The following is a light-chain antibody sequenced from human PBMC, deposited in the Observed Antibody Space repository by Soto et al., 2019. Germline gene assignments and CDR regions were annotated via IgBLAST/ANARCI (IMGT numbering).Light chain of an antibody. CDR1: QTIGNK. CDR3: HQRQSWPRT. J-gene: IGKJ1*01. Sequence: EVVLAQSPATLSVSPGETVALSFRATQTIGNKLAGYLQRPGQAPRLLMYGASTRATDIPARFSGSGSETDFTLTISDVEPEDFAVYYCHQRQSWPRTFGQGTKVDIK. CDR2: GAS. V-gene: IGKV3-11*01.